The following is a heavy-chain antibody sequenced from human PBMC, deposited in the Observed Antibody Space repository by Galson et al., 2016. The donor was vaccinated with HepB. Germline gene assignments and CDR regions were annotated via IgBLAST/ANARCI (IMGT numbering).Heavy chain of an antibody. D-gene: IGHD1-14*01. CDR2: ISTTSSYA. V-gene: IGHV3-11*03. CDR3: ARNTPSPGNGAYFDY. CDR1: GFTFNCY. Sequence: SLRLSCAASGFTFNCYMSWVRQAPGKGLEWISYISTTSSYALYADSVQGRFTIPRDNARNSLYLQMNSLRADDTAVYYCARNTPSPGNGAYFDYWGRGALVTVSS. J-gene: IGHJ4*02.